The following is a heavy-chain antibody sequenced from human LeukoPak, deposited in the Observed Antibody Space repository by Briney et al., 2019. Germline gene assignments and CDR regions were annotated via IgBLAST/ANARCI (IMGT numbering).Heavy chain of an antibody. CDR1: GGSISSGGYY. CDR3: ARGEDLAYCGGDCYPKFDY. D-gene: IGHD2-21*02. Sequence: SETLSLTCTVSGGSISSGGYYWSWIRQHPGKGLEWIGYIYYSGSTYYNPSLKSRATISVDTSKNQFSLKLSSVTAADTAVYYCARGEDLAYCGGDCYPKFDYWGQGTLVTVSS. V-gene: IGHV4-31*03. J-gene: IGHJ4*02. CDR2: IYYSGST.